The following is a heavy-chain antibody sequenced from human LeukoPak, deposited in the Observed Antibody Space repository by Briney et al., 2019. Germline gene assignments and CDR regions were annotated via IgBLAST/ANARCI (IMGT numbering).Heavy chain of an antibody. CDR2: IYYSGST. CDR1: GGSISSGGYY. Sequence: SETLSLTCTVSGGSISSGGYYWNWIRQHPGKGLEWIGYIYYSGSTYYNPSLKSRVTISVDTSKNQFSLKLSSVTAADTAVYYCARSGLHYWYFDLWGRGTLVTVSS. D-gene: IGHD5-24*01. J-gene: IGHJ2*01. CDR3: ARSGLHYWYFDL. V-gene: IGHV4-31*03.